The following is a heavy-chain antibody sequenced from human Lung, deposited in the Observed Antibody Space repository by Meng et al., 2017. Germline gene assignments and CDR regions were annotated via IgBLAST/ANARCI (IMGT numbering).Heavy chain of an antibody. Sequence: QVHLVPSGLEVNKSWASVKVSCKASGYTFTTYGISWLRQAPGQGLEWMGWIDPGNGNRDFAEKFQDRLTMSNDTSSSTVYMELTRLTSDDTAVYYCARDRQWLFDYWGQGALVTVSS. CDR3: ARDRQWLFDY. CDR2: IDPGNGNR. CDR1: GYTFTTYG. D-gene: IGHD6-19*01. J-gene: IGHJ4*02. V-gene: IGHV1-18*01.